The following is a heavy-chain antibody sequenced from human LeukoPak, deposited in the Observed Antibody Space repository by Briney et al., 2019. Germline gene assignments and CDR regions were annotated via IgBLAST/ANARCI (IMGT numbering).Heavy chain of an antibody. CDR2: INHSGST. CDR1: GGSFNDYY. D-gene: IGHD3-10*01. V-gene: IGHV4-34*01. CDR3: ARGAIVIIEYDDAFDI. J-gene: IGHJ3*02. Sequence: PSETLSLTCAVYGGSFNDYYWNWIRQPPGKGLEWIGEINHSGSTNYNPSLKSRVTISLDTSKNQFYLKLNSVTAADTAVYYCARGAIVIIEYDDAFDIWGQGTMVTVSS.